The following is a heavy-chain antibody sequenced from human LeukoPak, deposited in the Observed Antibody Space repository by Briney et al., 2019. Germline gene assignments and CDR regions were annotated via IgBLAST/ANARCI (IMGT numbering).Heavy chain of an antibody. Sequence: PSETLSLTCTVSGGSISSSSYYWSWIRQPPGKGLEWIGYIYYSGSTNYNPSLKSRVTISVDTSKNQFSLKLSSVTAADTAVYYCARGYSYGHFDYWGQGTLVTVSS. CDR1: GGSISSSSYY. D-gene: IGHD5-18*01. CDR2: IYYSGST. CDR3: ARGYSYGHFDY. J-gene: IGHJ4*02. V-gene: IGHV4-61*01.